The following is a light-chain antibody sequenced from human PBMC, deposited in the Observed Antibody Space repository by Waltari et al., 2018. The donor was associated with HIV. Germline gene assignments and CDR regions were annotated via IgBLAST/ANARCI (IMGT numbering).Light chain of an antibody. J-gene: IGLJ2*01. CDR1: SSNIGSNT. CDR2: GKN. CDR3: ASWDDSLNGPV. Sequence: QSVLTQPPSKSGTPGQRVTISCSGSSSNIGSNTVSWFQQFPGKAPKLLIYGKNRRPSGGPDRFSGSKSGTSASLAIGGLQSGDEADYYCASWDDSLNGPVFGGGTTLTVL. V-gene: IGLV1-44*01.